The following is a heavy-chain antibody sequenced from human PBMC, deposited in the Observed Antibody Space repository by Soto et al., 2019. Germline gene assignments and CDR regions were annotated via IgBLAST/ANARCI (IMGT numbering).Heavy chain of an antibody. J-gene: IGHJ4*02. CDR1: GFTADDYA. Sequence: EVQLVESGGGLVQPGRSLRLSCVASGFTADDYAMHWVRQAPGKGLEWVSGISSNSDTIDYADSVKGRFTISRDNAKKSMFMKRKSTRPEDTALYYCAKDMKWGGMTTIHYFDSWGQGTLVTVSS. CDR2: ISSNSDTI. CDR3: AKDMKWGGMTTIHYFDS. D-gene: IGHD4-17*01. V-gene: IGHV3-9*02.